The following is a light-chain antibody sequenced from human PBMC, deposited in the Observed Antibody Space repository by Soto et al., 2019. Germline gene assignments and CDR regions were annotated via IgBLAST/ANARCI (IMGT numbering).Light chain of an antibody. CDR3: YQFGRAPLT. J-gene: IGKJ4*01. Sequence: EIVLTQSPGILSLSPGERATLSCRASQSVSSNYLVWFQQKPGQAPRLVIYEASTRATGIPDRFSGSGSGTDFTLTISGLEPEDFAVYYCYQFGRAPLTFGGGTKVEIK. CDR2: EAS. CDR1: QSVSSNY. V-gene: IGKV3-20*01.